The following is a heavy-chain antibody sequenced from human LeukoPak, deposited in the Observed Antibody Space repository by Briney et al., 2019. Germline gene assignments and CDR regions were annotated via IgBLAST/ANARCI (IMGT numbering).Heavy chain of an antibody. CDR2: ISGSGGST. D-gene: IGHD3-16*02. CDR1: GFTFSSYG. Sequence: GGSLRLSCAASGFTFSSYGMHWVRQAPGKGLEWVSAISGSGGSTYYADSVKGRFTISRDNSKNTLYLQMNSLRAEDTAVYYCAKDRQRGVIGFHSDYWGQGTLVTVSS. V-gene: IGHV3-23*01. CDR3: AKDRQRGVIGFHSDY. J-gene: IGHJ4*02.